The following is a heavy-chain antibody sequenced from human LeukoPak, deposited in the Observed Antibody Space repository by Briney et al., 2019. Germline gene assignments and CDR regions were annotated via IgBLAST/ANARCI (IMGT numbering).Heavy chain of an antibody. Sequence: GGSLRLSCAASGFTFSSYLMSWVRQAPGKGLEWVANIKQDGSEKYYVDSVKGRFTISRDNAKNSLYLQMNSLRAEDTAVYYCARDYYDSSGYYEGDYWGQGTLVTVSS. D-gene: IGHD3-22*01. V-gene: IGHV3-7*01. CDR1: GFTFSSYL. CDR2: IKQDGSEK. J-gene: IGHJ4*02. CDR3: ARDYYDSSGYYEGDY.